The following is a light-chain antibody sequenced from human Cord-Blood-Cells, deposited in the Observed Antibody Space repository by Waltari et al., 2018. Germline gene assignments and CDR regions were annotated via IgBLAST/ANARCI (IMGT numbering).Light chain of an antibody. CDR3: QQRSNWLT. CDR1: QSVSSY. V-gene: IGKV3-11*01. CDR2: DAS. Sequence: EIVLTQSPAPLSLSPGERATLACRASQSVSSYLAWYQQKPGQAPRLLIYDASNRATGIPARFSGSGSGTYFTLTISSLEPEDFAVYYCQQRSNWLTFGGGTKVEIK. J-gene: IGKJ4*01.